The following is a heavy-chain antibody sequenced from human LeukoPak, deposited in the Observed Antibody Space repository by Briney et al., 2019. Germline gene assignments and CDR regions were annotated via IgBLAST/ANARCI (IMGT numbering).Heavy chain of an antibody. CDR3: ARDDCSGGSCYYSRRNWFDP. D-gene: IGHD2-15*01. V-gene: IGHV1-69*13. CDR1: GGTFSSYA. CDR2: IIPIFGTA. Sequence: GASVKVSCKASGGTFSSYAISWVRQAPGQGLEWMGGIIPIFGTANYAQKFQGRVTITADESTSTAYMELSSLRSGDTAVYYCARDDCSGGSCYYSRRNWFDPWGQGTLVTVSS. J-gene: IGHJ5*02.